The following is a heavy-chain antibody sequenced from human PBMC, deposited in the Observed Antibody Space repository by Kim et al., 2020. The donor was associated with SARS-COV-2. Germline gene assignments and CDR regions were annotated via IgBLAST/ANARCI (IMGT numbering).Heavy chain of an antibody. Sequence: SETLSLTCGVSGDSIRYFYWSWIRQPPGKGLEWIGYIYYTGNTNYNPSLKSRVTISVDTSKNQFSLKLNSVTAADTAVYYCASLAAGTAMDVWRQGTTVT. CDR2: IYYTGNT. CDR1: GDSIRYFY. D-gene: IGHD6-13*01. V-gene: IGHV4-59*01. CDR3: ASLAAGTAMDV. J-gene: IGHJ6*01.